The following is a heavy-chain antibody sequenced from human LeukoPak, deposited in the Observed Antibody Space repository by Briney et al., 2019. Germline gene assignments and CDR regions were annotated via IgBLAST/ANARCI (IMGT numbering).Heavy chain of an antibody. V-gene: IGHV4-34*01. D-gene: IGHD3-22*01. Sequence: SETLSLTCAVYGGSFSGYYWSWIRQPPGKGLEWIGEINHSGSTNYNPSLKSRVTISVDTPKNQFSLKLGSVTAADTAVYYCARYYYDSSGPALGFDPWGQGTLVTVSS. CDR3: ARYYYDSSGPALGFDP. CDR2: INHSGST. CDR1: GGSFSGYY. J-gene: IGHJ5*02.